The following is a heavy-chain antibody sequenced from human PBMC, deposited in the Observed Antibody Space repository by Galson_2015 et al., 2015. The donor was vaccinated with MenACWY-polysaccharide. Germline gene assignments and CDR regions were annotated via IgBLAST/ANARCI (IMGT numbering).Heavy chain of an antibody. Sequence: QSGAEVKKPGDSLKISCSGSGYRFPNYWIAWVRQMPGKGLEYMGIIYAGDSDTRYSPSSQGQVTISVDKSISTAYLQWSGLRASDTAVYYCARRDSSTWFGWYFDLWGRGTLVTVSS. D-gene: IGHD6-13*01. CDR3: ARRDSSTWFGWYFDL. CDR2: IYAGDSDT. J-gene: IGHJ2*01. CDR1: GYRFPNYW. V-gene: IGHV5-51*01.